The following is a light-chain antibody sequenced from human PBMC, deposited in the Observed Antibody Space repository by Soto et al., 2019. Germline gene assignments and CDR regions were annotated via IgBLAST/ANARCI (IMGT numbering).Light chain of an antibody. CDR3: QQYDNWPRT. V-gene: IGKV3-15*01. Sequence: VMTQSPATLSVSPGESVTLSCRASQSIGSNLAWFQQKRGQTPRLLLYGASARATGMPDRFSGSGSGTEFTLTISSLQSEDFAVYYCQQYDNWPRTFGQGTKVDIK. J-gene: IGKJ1*01. CDR1: QSIGSN. CDR2: GAS.